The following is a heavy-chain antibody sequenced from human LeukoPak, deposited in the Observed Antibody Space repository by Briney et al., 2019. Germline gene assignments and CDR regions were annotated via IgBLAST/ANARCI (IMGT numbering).Heavy chain of an antibody. CDR3: AKGRQYQLLTKPFDY. CDR2: ISGRGVGT. V-gene: IGHV3-23*01. D-gene: IGHD2-2*01. Sequence: GGSLRLSCAASGFNFNNYGMSWVRQAPGKGLEWVSSISGRGVGTFYADSVKGRFTISRDNSKNTLYLQMNSLRADDTAVYYCAKGRQYQLLTKPFDYWGQGTLVTVSS. CDR1: GFNFNNYG. J-gene: IGHJ4*02.